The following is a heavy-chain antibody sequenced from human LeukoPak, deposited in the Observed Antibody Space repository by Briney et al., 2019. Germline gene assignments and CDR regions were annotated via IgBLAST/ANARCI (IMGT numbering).Heavy chain of an antibody. V-gene: IGHV3-30*02. CDR3: AKDTQRGPYYFDY. D-gene: IGHD3-10*01. J-gene: IGHJ4*02. CDR2: IRYDGSNK. CDR1: GFTFSSYA. Sequence: GGSLRLSCAASGFTFSSYAMTWVRQAPGKGLEWVAFIRYDGSNKYYADSVKGRFTISRDNSKNTLYLQMNSLRAEDTAVYYCAKDTQRGPYYFDYWGQGTLVTVSS.